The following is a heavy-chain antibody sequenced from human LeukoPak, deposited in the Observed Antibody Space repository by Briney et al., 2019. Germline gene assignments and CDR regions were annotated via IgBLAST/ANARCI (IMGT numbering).Heavy chain of an antibody. CDR2: IYYSGST. CDR3: ARAQVVPAARPFDY. D-gene: IGHD2-2*01. J-gene: IGHJ4*02. Sequence: PSETLSLTCTVPDGSISSDSYYWGWIRQPPGKGLEWIGSIYYSGSTYYGPSLQSRVTISVDTSKHQFSLNMRSVTAADTAVYYCARAQVVPAARPFDYWGQGTLVTVSS. CDR1: DGSISSDSYY. V-gene: IGHV4-39*01.